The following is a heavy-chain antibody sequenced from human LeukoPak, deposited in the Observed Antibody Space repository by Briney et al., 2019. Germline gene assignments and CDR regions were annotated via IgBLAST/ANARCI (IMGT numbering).Heavy chain of an antibody. J-gene: IGHJ4*02. CDR3: AREARGSSTWSTGGPFDY. CDR2: ISGSGGDT. V-gene: IGHV3-23*01. CDR1: GFSFSTYA. D-gene: IGHD6-13*01. Sequence: PGGSLRLSCAASGFSFSTYAMSWVRQAPGKGLVWVSVISGSGGDTDYADSVKGRFTISRDNSKNTLFLQMNSLRVEDTALYYCAREARGSSTWSTGGPFDYWGQGALVTVSS.